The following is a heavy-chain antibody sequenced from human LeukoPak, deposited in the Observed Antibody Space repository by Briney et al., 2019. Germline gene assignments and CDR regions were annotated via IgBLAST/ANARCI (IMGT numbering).Heavy chain of an antibody. J-gene: IGHJ4*02. CDR1: GGSISSYY. Sequence: PSETLCLTCTVSGGSISSYYWSWIRQPPGKGLEWIGYIFYGGSTNYNPSLKRRVTTSVDTTKHQFSLKLSSVTAADTAVYYCARAGGGWFRESESFGYWGQGTLVTVSS. D-gene: IGHD3-10*01. CDR3: ARAGGGWFRESESFGY. CDR2: IFYGGST. V-gene: IGHV4-59*01.